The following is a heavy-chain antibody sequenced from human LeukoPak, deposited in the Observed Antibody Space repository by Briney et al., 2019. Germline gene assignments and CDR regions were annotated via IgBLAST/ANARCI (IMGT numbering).Heavy chain of an antibody. CDR1: GYTFTSYY. D-gene: IGHD3-9*01. J-gene: IGHJ5*02. Sequence: ASVKASCKASGYTFTSYYMHWVRQAPGQGLEWMGIINPSGGSTSYAQKLQGRVTMTTDTSTSTAYMELRSLRSDDTAVYYCAREGQYYDILTGYYWTPYNWFDPWGQGTLVTVSS. CDR3: AREGQYYDILTGYYWTPYNWFDP. CDR2: INPSGGST. V-gene: IGHV1-46*01.